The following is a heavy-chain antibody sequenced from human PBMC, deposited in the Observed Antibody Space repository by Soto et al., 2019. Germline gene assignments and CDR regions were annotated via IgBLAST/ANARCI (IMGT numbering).Heavy chain of an antibody. D-gene: IGHD5-18*01. V-gene: IGHV3-30*18. CDR2: ISYDGSNK. Sequence: GXSLILSCAASGFTFSSYGMHCVRQAPFKVHQWVAVISYDGSNKYYADSVKGRFTISRDNSKNTLYLQMNSLRAEDTAVYYCAKEDTAMVTGIYYYYYMDVWGKGTTVTVSS. CDR1: GFTFSSYG. J-gene: IGHJ6*03. CDR3: AKEDTAMVTGIYYYYYMDV.